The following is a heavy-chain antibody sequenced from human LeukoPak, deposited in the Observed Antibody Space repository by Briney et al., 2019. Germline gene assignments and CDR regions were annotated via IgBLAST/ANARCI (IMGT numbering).Heavy chain of an antibody. D-gene: IGHD1-1*01. Sequence: ASVKVSCKASGYTFTGYFMHWVRQAPGQGLEWMGRINPNSGGTDYAQKSQGRVTMTRDTSINTAYMELSRLSSDDTAVYYCAREFNNNWPFDYWGRGTLVTVSS. CDR1: GYTFTGYF. CDR3: AREFNNNWPFDY. V-gene: IGHV1-2*06. CDR2: INPNSGGT. J-gene: IGHJ4*02.